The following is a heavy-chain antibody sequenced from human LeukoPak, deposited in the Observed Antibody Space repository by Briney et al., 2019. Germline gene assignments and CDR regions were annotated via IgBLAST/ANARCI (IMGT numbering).Heavy chain of an antibody. J-gene: IGHJ6*03. V-gene: IGHV3-66*01. CDR1: GFTVNSNY. Sequence: GGSLRLSCAASGFTVNSNYMSWVRHAPGKGLEWVSIIHNDGSTNYSDSVKGRFTISRDNFNKTLYFQMKSPRGEDTSVYYCAGDRKGQQLISRKEYYYMSGWGKQTTVTISS. CDR2: IHNDGST. D-gene: IGHD4-11*01. CDR3: AGDRKGQQLISRKEYYYMSG.